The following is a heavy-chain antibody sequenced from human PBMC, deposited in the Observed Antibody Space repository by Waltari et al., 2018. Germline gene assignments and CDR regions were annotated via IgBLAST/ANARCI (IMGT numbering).Heavy chain of an antibody. D-gene: IGHD2-15*01. J-gene: IGHJ4*02. Sequence: QLQLQESGSGLVKPSQTLSLTCAVSGVSISSGYYSWNWIRQPAGKGLEWIGYIYHSGSTYYNPSLKSPITISVDRSKNQFSLRLSSVTAADTAVYYCARGAYCSGGSCPPFFDYWGQGTLVTVSS. CDR2: IYHSGST. CDR1: GVSISSGYYS. CDR3: ARGAYCSGGSCPPFFDY. V-gene: IGHV4-30-2*01.